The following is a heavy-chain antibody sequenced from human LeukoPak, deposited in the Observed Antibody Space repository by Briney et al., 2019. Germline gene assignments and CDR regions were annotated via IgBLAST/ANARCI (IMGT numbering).Heavy chain of an antibody. CDR2: INAGKGNT. CDR3: ARDSGYDCSDY. V-gene: IGHV1-3*01. D-gene: IGHD5-12*01. J-gene: IGHJ4*02. CDR1: EYTFSSYS. Sequence: ASVKVSCKAFEYTFSSYSIHWVRQAPGQRLEWMGWINAGKGNTKYSQKLQGRVTVTGDTSASTAYMELSSLTSEDTAVYYCARDSGYDCSDYWGQGTLVTVSS.